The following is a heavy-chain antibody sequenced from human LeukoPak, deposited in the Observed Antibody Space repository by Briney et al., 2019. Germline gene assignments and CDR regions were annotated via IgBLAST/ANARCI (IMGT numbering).Heavy chain of an antibody. D-gene: IGHD3-22*01. J-gene: IGHJ4*02. CDR1: GFTFSTYW. V-gene: IGHV3-7*01. CDR2: IQQDGSEK. CDR3: ARLSSGYYQQLATFDY. Sequence: GGSLRLSCAASGFTFSTYWMSWVRQAPGKGLEWVANIQQDGSEKYYVDSVKGRFTISRDNAKNSLYLQMNSLRVEDTAVYYCARLSSGYYQQLATFDYWGQGIPVTVSS.